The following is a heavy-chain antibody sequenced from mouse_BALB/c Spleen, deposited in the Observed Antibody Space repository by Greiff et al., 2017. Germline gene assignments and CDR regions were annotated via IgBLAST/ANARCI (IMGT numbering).Heavy chain of an antibody. Sequence: EVQLQQSGPSLVKPSQTLSLTCSVTGDSITSGYWNWIRKFPGNKLEYMGYISYRGSTYYNPSLKSRISITRDTSKNQYYLQLNSVSTEDTATYYCARTDYYGSSYFDYWGQGTTLTVSS. D-gene: IGHD1-1*01. CDR1: GDSITSGY. CDR3: ARTDYYGSSYFDY. CDR2: ISYRGST. J-gene: IGHJ2*01. V-gene: IGHV3-8*02.